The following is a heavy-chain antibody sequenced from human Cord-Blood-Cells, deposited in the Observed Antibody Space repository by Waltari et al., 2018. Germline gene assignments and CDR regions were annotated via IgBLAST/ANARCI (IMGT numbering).Heavy chain of an antibody. J-gene: IGHJ4*02. CDR2: IYYSGST. D-gene: IGHD3-10*02. V-gene: IGHV4-39*01. CDR3: ARLDVRFSYYFDY. CDR1: GGSISSSCYY. Sequence: QLQLQESGPGLVKPSETLSLTCTVSGGSISSSCYYWGWIRQPPGKGLEWIGSIYYSGSTYYNPSLKSRVTISVDTSKNQFSLKLSSVTAADTAVYYCARLDVRFSYYFDYWGQGTLVTVSS.